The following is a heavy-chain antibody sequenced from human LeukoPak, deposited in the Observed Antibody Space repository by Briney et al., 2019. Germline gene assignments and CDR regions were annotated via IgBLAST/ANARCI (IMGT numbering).Heavy chain of an antibody. J-gene: IGHJ3*02. D-gene: IGHD1-1*01. CDR1: GGSISSSNW. Sequence: PSETLSLTCAVSGGSISSSNWWSWVRQPPGKGLEWIGEIYHSGSTNYNPSLKSRVTISVDTSKNQFSLKLSSVTAADTAVYYCARDPFPEVEAFDIWGQGTMVTVSS. CDR3: ARDPFPEVEAFDI. V-gene: IGHV4-4*02. CDR2: IYHSGST.